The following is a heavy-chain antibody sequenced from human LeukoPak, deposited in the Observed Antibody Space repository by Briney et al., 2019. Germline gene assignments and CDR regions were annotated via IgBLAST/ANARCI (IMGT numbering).Heavy chain of an antibody. V-gene: IGHV3-23*01. CDR3: AKIGNLGGIVVVPAASRGAFDI. CDR2: ISGSGGST. CDR1: GFTFSSYA. Sequence: GGSLRLSCAASGFTFSSYAMSWVRQAPGKGLEWVSAISGSGGSTYYADSVKGRFTISRDNSKNTLYPQMNSLRAEDTAVYYCAKIGNLGGIVVVPAASRGAFDIWGQGTMVTVSS. D-gene: IGHD2-2*01. J-gene: IGHJ3*02.